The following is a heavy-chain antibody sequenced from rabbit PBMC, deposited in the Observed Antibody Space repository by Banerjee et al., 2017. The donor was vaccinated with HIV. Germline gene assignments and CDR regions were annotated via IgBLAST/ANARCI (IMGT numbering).Heavy chain of an antibody. V-gene: IGHV1S45*01. Sequence: QEQLEESGGDLVKPEGSLTLTCTASGFDLSTYYSICWVRQAPGKGLEWIACIYAGSSGSALYVSWAKGRFTISKTSWTTVTLQMTSLTAADTATYFCARDLSGVIGWNLNLWGPGTL. CDR3: ARDLSGVIGWNLNL. J-gene: IGHJ4*01. D-gene: IGHD1-1*01. CDR2: IYAGSSGSA. CDR1: GFDLSTYYS.